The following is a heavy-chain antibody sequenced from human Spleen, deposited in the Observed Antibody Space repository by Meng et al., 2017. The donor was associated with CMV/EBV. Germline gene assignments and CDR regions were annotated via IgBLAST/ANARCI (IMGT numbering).Heavy chain of an antibody. D-gene: IGHD7-27*01. CDR1: GGIFSSYA. CDR3: ARDNNWGPDY. V-gene: IGHV1-69*10. Sequence: SVKVSCKASGGIFSSYAITWVRQAPGQGLEWMGAITPILGKTNYAQKLQGKVTITADKSTNTAYMELNSLTSEDTAVYYCARDNNWGPDYWGQGTLVTVSS. CDR2: ITPILGKT. J-gene: IGHJ4*02.